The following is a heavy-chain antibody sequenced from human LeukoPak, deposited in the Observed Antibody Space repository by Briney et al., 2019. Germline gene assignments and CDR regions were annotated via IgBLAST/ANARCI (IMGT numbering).Heavy chain of an antibody. CDR3: ARDSRPRGGSCFDH. CDR2: IKEDGSEK. CDR1: GFTFTDHW. J-gene: IGHJ4*02. D-gene: IGHD2-15*01. Sequence: GGSLRLSCAASGFTFTDHWMSWVRQTPGKGLEWVANIKEDGSEKYYVDSVKGRFTIFRDDARNSLYLQMSNLRAEDTAFYYCARDSRPRGGSCFDHRGQGTLVSVSS. V-gene: IGHV3-7*01.